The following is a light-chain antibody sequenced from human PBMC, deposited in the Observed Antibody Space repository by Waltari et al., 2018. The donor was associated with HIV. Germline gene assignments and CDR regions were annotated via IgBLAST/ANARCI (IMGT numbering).Light chain of an antibody. CDR1: SSDVGGYNY. J-gene: IGLJ2*01. V-gene: IGLV2-8*01. CDR2: EVS. CDR3: SSYAGSSNVV. Sequence: QSALTQPPSASGSPGQSVTISCTGTSSDVGGYNYVSWYQQHPDKAPKLMISEVSKRPPGVPDRFSGSKSGNTASLTVSGLQAEDEADYYCSSYAGSSNVVFGGGTKLTVL.